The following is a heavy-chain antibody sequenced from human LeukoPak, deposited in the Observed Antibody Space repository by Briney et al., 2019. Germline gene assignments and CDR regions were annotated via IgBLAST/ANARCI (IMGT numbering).Heavy chain of an antibody. CDR2: IYYSGST. D-gene: IGHD3-3*01. Sequence: SETLSLTCTVSGGSISSSRDYWGWIRQPPGKGLEWIGSIYYSGSTYYNPSLKSRVTISVDTSKNQFSLKLSSVTAADTAVYYCARHVLRFLEWLLDPPNWFDPWGQGTLVTVSS. CDR1: GGSISSSRDY. J-gene: IGHJ5*02. CDR3: ARHVLRFLEWLLDPPNWFDP. V-gene: IGHV4-39*01.